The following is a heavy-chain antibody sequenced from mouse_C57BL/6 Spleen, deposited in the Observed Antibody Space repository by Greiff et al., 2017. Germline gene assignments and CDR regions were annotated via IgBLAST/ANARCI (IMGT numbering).Heavy chain of an antibody. CDR1: GYTFTSYW. V-gene: IGHV1-53*01. CDR3: APFITPHWYFDV. D-gene: IGHD1-1*01. Sequence: QVQLQQPGTELVKPGASVKLSCKASGYTFTSYWMHWVKQRPGQGLEWIGNINPSNGGTTYNEKFKSKATLTVDKSSSTAYMQLRSLTSEDSAVYYCAPFITPHWYFDVWGTGTTVTVSS. CDR2: INPSNGGT. J-gene: IGHJ1*03.